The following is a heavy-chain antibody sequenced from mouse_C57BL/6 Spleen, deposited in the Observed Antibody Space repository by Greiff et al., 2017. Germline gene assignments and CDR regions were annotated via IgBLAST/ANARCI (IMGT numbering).Heavy chain of an antibody. V-gene: IGHV3-6*01. CDR2: ISYDGSN. CDR1: GYSITSGYY. Sequence: EVHLVESGPGLVKPSQSLSLTCSVTGYSITSGYYWNWIRQFPGNKLEWMGYISYDGSNNYNPSLKNRISITRDTSKNQFFLKLNSVTTEDTATYYCARDEGGWGQGTTLTVSS. J-gene: IGHJ2*01. CDR3: ARDEGG.